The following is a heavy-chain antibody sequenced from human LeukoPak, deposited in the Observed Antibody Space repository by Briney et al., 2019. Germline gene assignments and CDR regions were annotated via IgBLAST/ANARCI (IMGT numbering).Heavy chain of an antibody. CDR2: IGGSSTSL. CDR1: GFTFSTYG. D-gene: IGHD1-26*01. J-gene: IGHJ3*02. CDR3: ARESGGDLGEAFDI. Sequence: KTGGSLRLSCAASGFTFSTYGMNWVRQAPGEGLEWVSSIGGSSTSLYYADSLKGRFTISRDNAKNSLYLQLNSLRAEDTAVYYCARESGGDLGEAFDIWGQGTMVTVSS. V-gene: IGHV3-21*01.